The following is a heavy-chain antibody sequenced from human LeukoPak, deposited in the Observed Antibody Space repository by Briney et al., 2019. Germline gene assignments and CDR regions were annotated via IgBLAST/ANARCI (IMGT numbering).Heavy chain of an antibody. CDR2: ISRTSNTI. Sequence: PGGSLRLSCAASGFTFSSYSMNWVRQAPGKGPEWVSFISRTSNTIYYADSVKGRFTISRDNAQNSLFLQMNSLRGEDTAVYYCATSGSYRFDYWGQGTLVTVPS. CDR3: ATSGSYRFDY. D-gene: IGHD1-26*01. J-gene: IGHJ4*02. V-gene: IGHV3-48*01. CDR1: GFTFSSYS.